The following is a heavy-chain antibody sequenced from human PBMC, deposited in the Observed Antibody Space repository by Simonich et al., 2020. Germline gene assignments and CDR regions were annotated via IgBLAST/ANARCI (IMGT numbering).Heavy chain of an antibody. V-gene: IGHV5-51*01. D-gene: IGHD1-1*01. CDR2: ILPVDSET. Sequence: EVQLVQTGAEVKKPGESLKISCKGSGYSFTSYWIGWVRQMPGKGLEWLGYILPVDSETRYPPSFHGQVTISADKSISTAYLQWSSLKASDTAMYYCARQLNDFDIWGQGTMVTVSS. CDR3: ARQLNDFDI. J-gene: IGHJ3*02. CDR1: GYSFTSYW.